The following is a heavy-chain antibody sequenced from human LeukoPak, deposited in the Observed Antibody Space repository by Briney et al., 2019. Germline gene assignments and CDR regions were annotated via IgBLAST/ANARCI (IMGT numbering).Heavy chain of an antibody. CDR3: ARGSGWLGSYYYGMDV. CDR1: GGSFSGYY. CDR2: INHSGST. V-gene: IGHV4-34*01. Sequence: SETPSLTCAVYGGSFSGYYWSWIRQPPGKGLEWIGEINHSGSTSYNPSLKSRVTISVDTSKNQFSLKLSSVTAADTAVYYCARGSGWLGSYYYGMDVWGQGTTVTVSS. J-gene: IGHJ6*02. D-gene: IGHD6-19*01.